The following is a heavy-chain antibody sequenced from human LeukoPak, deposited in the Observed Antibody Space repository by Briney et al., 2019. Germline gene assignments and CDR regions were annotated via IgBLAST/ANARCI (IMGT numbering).Heavy chain of an antibody. CDR2: INHSGST. CDR1: GGSFSGYY. CDR3: ARRWPYCSGGSCYWYFDL. D-gene: IGHD2-15*01. J-gene: IGHJ2*01. Sequence: SETLSLTCAVYGGSFSGYYWSWIRQPPGKGLKWIGEINHSGSTNFNPSLKSRVTISLDTSENQFSLKLSSVTAADTAVYYCARRWPYCSGGSCYWYFDLWGRGTLVTVSS. V-gene: IGHV4-34*01.